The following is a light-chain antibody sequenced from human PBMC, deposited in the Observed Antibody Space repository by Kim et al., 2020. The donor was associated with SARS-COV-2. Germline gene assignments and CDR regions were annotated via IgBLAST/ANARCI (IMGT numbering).Light chain of an antibody. J-gene: IGLJ3*02. Sequence: SYELTQPPSVSVSPGQTASITCSGDKLGDKYACXYQQKPGQSPVLVIYQDSKRPSGIPERFSGSNSGNTATLTISGTQAMDEADYYCQAWDSSLHWVFGG. V-gene: IGLV3-1*01. CDR2: QDS. CDR3: QAWDSSLHWV. CDR1: KLGDKY.